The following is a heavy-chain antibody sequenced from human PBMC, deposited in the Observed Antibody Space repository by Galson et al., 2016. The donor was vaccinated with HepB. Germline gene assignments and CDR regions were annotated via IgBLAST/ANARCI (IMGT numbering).Heavy chain of an antibody. CDR2: IDPADSDT. J-gene: IGHJ4*02. V-gene: IGHV5-51*01. D-gene: IGHD6-25*01. CDR3: ARSTSGCIKDRYFDS. Sequence: QSGAEVKKPGESLKISCKASGYRFTNSWIAWVRQMPGKGLEWMGMIDPADSDTRYSPSFQGQVTISADKSISTAYLQWSSLKASDTAIYYCARSTSGCIKDRYFDSWGQGTLATVSS. CDR1: GYRFTNSW.